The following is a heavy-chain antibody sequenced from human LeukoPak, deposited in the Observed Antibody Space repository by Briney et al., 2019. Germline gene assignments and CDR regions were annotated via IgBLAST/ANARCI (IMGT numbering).Heavy chain of an antibody. D-gene: IGHD4-17*01. Sequence: SETLSLTCTVSGGSISGDYWSWIRQSPGKGLESIGYMFYSRNSGSSNYNPSLKSRATISGDTSKNQFSLKLSSVTAADTAVYYCAVLMWRTTVTTTRAPKPPDYWGQGTLVTVSS. CDR3: AVLMWRTTVTTTRAPKPPDY. CDR2: MFYSRNSGSS. CDR1: GGSISGDY. J-gene: IGHJ4*02. V-gene: IGHV4-59*12.